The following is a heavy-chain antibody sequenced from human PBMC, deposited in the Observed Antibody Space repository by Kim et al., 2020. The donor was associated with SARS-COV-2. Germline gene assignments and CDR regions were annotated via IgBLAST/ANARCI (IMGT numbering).Heavy chain of an antibody. CDR3: ARWATSVWLQFGGFDY. Sequence: SVKVSCKASGGTFSSYAISWVRQAPGQGLEWMGGIIPIFGTANYAQKFQGRVTITADESTSTAYMELSSLRSEDTAVYYCARWATSVWLQFGGFDYWGQGTLVTVSS. CDR1: GGTFSSYA. J-gene: IGHJ4*02. V-gene: IGHV1-69*13. CDR2: IIPIFGTA. D-gene: IGHD5-12*01.